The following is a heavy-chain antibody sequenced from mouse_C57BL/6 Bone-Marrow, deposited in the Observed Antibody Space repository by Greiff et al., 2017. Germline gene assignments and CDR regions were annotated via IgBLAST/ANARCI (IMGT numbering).Heavy chain of an antibody. V-gene: IGHV14-2*01. Sequence: EVQLQQSGAELVKPGASVTLSCTASGFNIKDYYMHWVKQRTEQGLEWIGRIDPEDGDTKYAPKFQGKATITADTSSNTAYLQLSSLTSEDTAVYYCASGGVPRYWYFDVWGTGTTVTVSS. J-gene: IGHJ1*03. D-gene: IGHD5-1*01. CDR3: ASGGVPRYWYFDV. CDR2: IDPEDGDT. CDR1: GFNIKDYY.